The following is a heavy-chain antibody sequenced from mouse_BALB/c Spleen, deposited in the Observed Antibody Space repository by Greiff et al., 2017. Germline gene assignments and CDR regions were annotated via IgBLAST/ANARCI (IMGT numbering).Heavy chain of an antibody. CDR2: ISYDGSN. V-gene: IGHV3-6*02. D-gene: IGHD1-1*01. Sequence: EVKLMESGPGLVKPSQSLSLTCSVTGYSITSGYYWNWIRQFPGNKLEWMGYISYDGSNNYNPSLKNRISITRDTSTNQFFLKLNSVTTEDTATYYGARGGNYYGNSYAMDYWGQGTSVTVSS. CDR3: ARGGNYYGNSYAMDY. CDR1: GYSITSGYY. J-gene: IGHJ4*01.